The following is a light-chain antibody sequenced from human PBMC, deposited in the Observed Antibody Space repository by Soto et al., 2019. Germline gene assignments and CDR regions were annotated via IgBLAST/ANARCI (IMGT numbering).Light chain of an antibody. CDR1: QSVSSN. V-gene: IGKV3-15*01. Sequence: EIVMTQSPATLSVSPGERATLSCRASQSVSSNLAWYQQKPGQAPRLLIYGASTRATGIPARFSGSGSGTEFTLTISSLQSEDFAVYYCQQYGSSPQTFGQGTKVEMK. J-gene: IGKJ1*01. CDR2: GAS. CDR3: QQYGSSPQT.